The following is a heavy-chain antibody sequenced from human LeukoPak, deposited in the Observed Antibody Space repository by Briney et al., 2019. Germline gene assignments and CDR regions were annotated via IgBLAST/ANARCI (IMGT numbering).Heavy chain of an antibody. CDR2: ISGSGSTI. CDR3: ARDSTVTTEYYFDY. CDR1: GFTFSDYY. Sequence: GGSLRLSCAASGFTFSDYYMSWIRQAPGKGLEWVSYISGSGSTIYYADSVKGRFTISRDNAKNSLYLQMNSLRAEDTAVYYCARDSTVTTEYYFDYWGQGTLVTVSS. J-gene: IGHJ4*02. D-gene: IGHD4-17*01. V-gene: IGHV3-11*01.